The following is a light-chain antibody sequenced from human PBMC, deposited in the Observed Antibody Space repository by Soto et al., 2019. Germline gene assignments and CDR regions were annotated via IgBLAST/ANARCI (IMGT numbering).Light chain of an antibody. J-gene: IGKJ2*01. CDR3: QQSYSTPYT. CDR2: AAS. CDR1: QSMSSY. V-gene: IGKV1-39*01. Sequence: DIQMTQSASSLSASVGDRVTITCRASQSMSSYLNWYQQKPGKAPKLLIYAASSLQSGVPSRFSGSGSGTDFTLTINSLQPEDFATYYCQQSYSTPYTFGQGTKLEIK.